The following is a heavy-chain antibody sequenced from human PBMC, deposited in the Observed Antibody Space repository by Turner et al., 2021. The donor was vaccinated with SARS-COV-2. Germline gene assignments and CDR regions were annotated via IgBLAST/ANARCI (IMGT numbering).Heavy chain of an antibody. V-gene: IGHV4-39*07. CDR3: ARVLGYCSGVSCYPDY. Sequence: QLQLQESGPGLVKPSETLSLTCTVSSGSISSSSYYWGWIRQPPGKGLEWIGSIYYSGSTYYNPSLKSRVTISVDTSKNQFSLKLSSVTAADTAVYYCARVLGYCSGVSCYPDYWGQGTLVTVSS. CDR1: SGSISSSSYY. CDR2: IYYSGST. J-gene: IGHJ4*02. D-gene: IGHD2-15*01.